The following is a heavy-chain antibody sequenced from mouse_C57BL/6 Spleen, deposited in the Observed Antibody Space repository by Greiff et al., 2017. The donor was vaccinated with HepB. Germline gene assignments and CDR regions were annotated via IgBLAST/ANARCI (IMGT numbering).Heavy chain of an antibody. V-gene: IGHV5-4*01. CDR1: GFTFSSYA. CDR2: ISDGGSYT. Sequence: EVNLVESGGGLVKPGGSLKLSCAASGFTFSSYAMSWVRQTPEKRLEWVATISDGGSYTYYPDNVKGRFTISRDNAKNNLYLQMSHLKSEDTAMYYCAREGYDYDGNYFDYWGQGTTLTVSS. D-gene: IGHD2-4*01. J-gene: IGHJ2*01. CDR3: AREGYDYDGNYFDY.